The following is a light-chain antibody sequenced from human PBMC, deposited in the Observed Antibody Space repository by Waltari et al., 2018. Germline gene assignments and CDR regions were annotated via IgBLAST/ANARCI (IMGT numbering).Light chain of an antibody. V-gene: IGKV1-8*01. J-gene: IGKJ1*01. CDR2: AAS. Sequence: AIRITQSPSSLSASTGDRVTIFLAASQLISSYLAWYQQKPGKAPKVLIYAASTLQSGVPSRFSGSGSGTDFTLTISCLQSEDFAIYYCQQYYSSPATFGQGTKVEIK. CDR1: QLISSY. CDR3: QQYYSSPAT.